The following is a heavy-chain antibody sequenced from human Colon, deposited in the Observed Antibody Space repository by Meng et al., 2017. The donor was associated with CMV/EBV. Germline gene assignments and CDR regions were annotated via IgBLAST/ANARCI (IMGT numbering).Heavy chain of an antibody. V-gene: IGHV1-18*01. CDR2: SSTYTSAT. D-gene: IGHD2-8*01. Sequence: ASVKVSCKASGGTFSSYAISWVRQAPGQGLEWMGWSSTYTSATNYSPKFQGRVTMTTDSSTNTAYMELRNLKSDDTAVYYCARGYCTDATCYTGFWFDPWGQGTLVTVSS. J-gene: IGHJ5*02. CDR3: ARGYCTDATCYTGFWFDP. CDR1: GGTFSSYA.